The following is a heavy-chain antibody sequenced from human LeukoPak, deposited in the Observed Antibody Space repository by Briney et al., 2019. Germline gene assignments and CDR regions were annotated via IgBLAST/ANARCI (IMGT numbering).Heavy chain of an antibody. D-gene: IGHD6-25*01. Sequence: ASVKVSCKVSGYTLTELSMHWVRQAPGKGLEWMGGFDPEDGETIYAQKFQGRVTMTEDTSTDTAYMELSSLRSEDTAVYYCATFPRTPRSGYYYYMDVWGKGTTVTVSS. J-gene: IGHJ6*03. CDR2: FDPEDGET. V-gene: IGHV1-24*01. CDR1: GYTLTELS. CDR3: ATFPRTPRSGYYYYMDV.